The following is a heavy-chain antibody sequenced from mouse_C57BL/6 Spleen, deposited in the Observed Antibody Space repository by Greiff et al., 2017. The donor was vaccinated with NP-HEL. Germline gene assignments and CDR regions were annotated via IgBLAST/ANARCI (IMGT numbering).Heavy chain of an antibody. J-gene: IGHJ3*01. Sequence: EVQLQQSGPELVKPGASVKIPCKASGYTFTDYNMDWVKQSHGKSLEWIGDINPNNGGTIYNQKFKGKATWTVDKSSSTAYMELRSLTSEDTAVYYCARRRGYDEGFAYWGQGTLVTVSA. CDR2: INPNNGGT. CDR1: GYTFTDYN. D-gene: IGHD2-2*01. V-gene: IGHV1-18*01. CDR3: ARRRGYDEGFAY.